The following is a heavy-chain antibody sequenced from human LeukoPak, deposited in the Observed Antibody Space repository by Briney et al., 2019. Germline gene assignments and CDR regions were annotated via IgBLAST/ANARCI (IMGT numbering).Heavy chain of an antibody. J-gene: IGHJ4*02. Sequence: SETLSLTCTVSGGAISSAYWSWIRQPPGKGLEWIGYSGSTSYNPSLRSRLTISVDTSKNQFSLKLSSVTAADSAVYYCAREVGGYSSSWYGDYFDYWGQGTLVTVSS. CDR1: GGAISSAY. V-gene: IGHV4-59*12. D-gene: IGHD6-13*01. CDR2: SGST. CDR3: AREVGGYSSSWYGDYFDY.